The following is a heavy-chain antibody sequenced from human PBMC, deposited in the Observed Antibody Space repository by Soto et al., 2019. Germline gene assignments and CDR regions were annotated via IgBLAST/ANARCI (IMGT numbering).Heavy chain of an antibody. CDR2: IKQDGSEK. V-gene: IGHV3-7*03. J-gene: IGHJ6*02. Sequence: PGWSLRLSCAASGFTFSSYWMSWVRQAPGKGLEWVANIKQDGSEKYYVDSVKGRFTISRDNSKNTLFLQMNSLRAEDTAVYYCATRRDASYYYYGMDVWGQGTTVTVSS. CDR1: GFTFSSYW. D-gene: IGHD2-2*01. CDR3: ATRRDASYYYYGMDV.